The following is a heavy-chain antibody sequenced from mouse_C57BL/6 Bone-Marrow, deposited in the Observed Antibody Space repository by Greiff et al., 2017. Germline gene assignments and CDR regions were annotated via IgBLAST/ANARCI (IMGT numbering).Heavy chain of an antibody. CDR2: ISAGGSYT. J-gene: IGHJ3*01. CDR3: ARESPIYYDYDVWFAY. Sequence: EVQGVASGGGLVKPGGSLKLSCAASGFTFSSYAMSWVRQTPEKRLEWVATISAGGSYTYYPDNVKGRFTISRDNAKNNLYLQMSHLKSEDTAMYYCARESPIYYDYDVWFAYWGQGTLVTVSA. D-gene: IGHD2-4*01. V-gene: IGHV5-4*01. CDR1: GFTFSSYA.